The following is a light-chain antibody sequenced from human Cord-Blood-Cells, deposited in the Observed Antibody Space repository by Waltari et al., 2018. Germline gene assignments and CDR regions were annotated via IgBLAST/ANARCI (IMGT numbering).Light chain of an antibody. CDR3: QQSYSTPLT. Sequence: DIQMTQSPSSLSASVGDRVTIPCRASQSISSYLNWYQQKPGKAPKLLTYAASSLQSGVPSRFSGSGSGTEFTLTISSLQPEDFATYYCQQSYSTPLTFGGGTKVEIK. CDR1: QSISSY. V-gene: IGKV1-39*01. J-gene: IGKJ4*01. CDR2: AAS.